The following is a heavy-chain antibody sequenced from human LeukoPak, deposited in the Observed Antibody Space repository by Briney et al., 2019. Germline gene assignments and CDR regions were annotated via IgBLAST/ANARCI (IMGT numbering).Heavy chain of an antibody. J-gene: IGHJ4*02. CDR3: AKEKKLEPFDY. D-gene: IGHD1-1*01. CDR2: MQYDGIDR. Sequence: WVAFMQYDGIDRFYGHSVKGRFTISRDNSKNTMYLQMNSLRPEDTAVYYCAKEKKLEPFDYWGQGTRVTVSS. V-gene: IGHV3-30*02.